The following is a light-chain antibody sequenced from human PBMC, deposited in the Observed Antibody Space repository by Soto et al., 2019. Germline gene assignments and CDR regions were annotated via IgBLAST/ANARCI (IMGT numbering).Light chain of an antibody. CDR2: SAS. V-gene: IGKV1-39*01. J-gene: IGKJ4*01. Sequence: DIQMTQSPSSVSASIGDTVTITCRASQDINVYLNWYQQKPGEVPKLLIYSASTLHSGVPSRFTGSGSETDFTLTIRSLQPEDFATYYCQQSYSTPRTFGGGTKVDIK. CDR1: QDINVY. CDR3: QQSYSTPRT.